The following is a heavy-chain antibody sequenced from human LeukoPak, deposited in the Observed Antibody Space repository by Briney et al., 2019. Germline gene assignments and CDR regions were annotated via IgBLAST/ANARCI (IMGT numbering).Heavy chain of an antibody. V-gene: IGHV4-34*01. CDR3: ARTYYYNLGSFPFDF. J-gene: IGHJ4*02. Sequence: PSETLSLTCAVSVGPFSGYFWGGIPQSSGRGLEWIGEIHNSGTTNYNPSLNSRVTISEDTSKNQFYLNLSSVTAADTAVYYCARTYYYNLGSFPFDFWGQGTLVTVPS. CDR1: VGPFSGYF. D-gene: IGHD3-10*01. CDR2: IHNSGTT.